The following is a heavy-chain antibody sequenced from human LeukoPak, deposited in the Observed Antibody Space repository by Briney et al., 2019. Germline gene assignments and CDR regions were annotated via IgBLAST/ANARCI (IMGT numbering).Heavy chain of an antibody. CDR3: ARGGSSSWYGWDY. V-gene: IGHV4-59*01. CDR2: IYYSGST. CDR1: GGSISSYY. J-gene: IGHJ4*02. D-gene: IGHD6-13*01. Sequence: SETLSLTCTVSGGSISSYYWSWIRQPPGKGLEWIGYIYYSGSTNYNPSLKSRVTISVDTSKNQFSLKLSSVTAADTAVYYCARGGSSSWYGWDYWGQGTLVTVSS.